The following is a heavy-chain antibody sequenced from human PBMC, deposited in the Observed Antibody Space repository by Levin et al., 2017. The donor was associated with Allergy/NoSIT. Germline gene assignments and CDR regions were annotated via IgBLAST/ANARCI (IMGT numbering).Heavy chain of an antibody. CDR1: GGSISSGSYY. D-gene: IGHD4-23*01. Sequence: SETLSLTCTVSGGSISSGSYYWSWIRQPAGTGLEWIGRIYTSGSTNYNPSLKSRVTISVDTSKNQFSLKLSSVTAADTAVYYCARVRWQQGNWFDPWGQGTLVTVSS. V-gene: IGHV4-61*02. J-gene: IGHJ5*02. CDR2: IYTSGST. CDR3: ARVRWQQGNWFDP.